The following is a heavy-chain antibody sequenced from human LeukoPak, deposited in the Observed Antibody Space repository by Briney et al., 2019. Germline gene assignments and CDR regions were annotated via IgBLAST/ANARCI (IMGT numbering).Heavy chain of an antibody. Sequence: GSLRLSCAASGFIFSSYSMNWVRHAPGKGLEGVSSINSTSTYIHYADSLKGRFTISRDNARNSLYLQINSLRVEDTAVYYCARVQRGEKATFDYWGQGTLVTVSS. J-gene: IGHJ4*02. D-gene: IGHD3-16*01. CDR1: GFIFSSYS. CDR2: INSTSTYI. CDR3: ARVQRGEKATFDY. V-gene: IGHV3-21*01.